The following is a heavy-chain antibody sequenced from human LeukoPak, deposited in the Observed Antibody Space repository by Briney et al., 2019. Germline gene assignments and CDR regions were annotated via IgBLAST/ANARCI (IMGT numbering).Heavy chain of an antibody. J-gene: IGHJ4*02. CDR3: ARDHPGYSSGWFDY. CDR2: IYYSGST. Sequence: PSETLSLTCTVSGGSISSSCYYWGWIRQPPGKGLEWIGSIYYSGSTYYNPSPKSRVTISVGTSKNQFSLKLSPVTAADTAVYYCARDHPGYSSGWFDYWGQGTLVTVSS. V-gene: IGHV4-39*07. CDR1: GGSISSSCYY. D-gene: IGHD6-19*01.